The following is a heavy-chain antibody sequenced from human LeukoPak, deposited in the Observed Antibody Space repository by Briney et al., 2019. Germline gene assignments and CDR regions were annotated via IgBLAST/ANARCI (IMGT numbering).Heavy chain of an antibody. CDR2: ISTDGSGT. CDR3: ARDSDYYDSSGLDY. J-gene: IGHJ4*02. D-gene: IGHD3-22*01. CDR1: KFTFSGYV. V-gene: IGHV3-74*01. Sequence: AGGSLRLSCAASKFTFSGYVMHWVRQAPGKGLVWVPRISTDGSGTTYADSVKGRFTISRDNVKNTLYLQMNSLRVEDTAVYYCARDSDYYDSSGLDYWGQGTLVTVSS.